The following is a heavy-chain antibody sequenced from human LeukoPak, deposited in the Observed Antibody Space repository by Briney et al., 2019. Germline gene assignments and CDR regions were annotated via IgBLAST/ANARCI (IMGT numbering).Heavy chain of an antibody. CDR2: INPNSGDT. CDR1: GYTFTGYH. Sequence: ASVKVSCKASGYTFTGYHMHWVRQAPGQGLEWMGRINPNSGDTNYAQKFQGRVTMTRETSISTAYMELSRLRSDDTAVYYCARDYCSSTSCLFDYWGRGTLVTVSS. CDR3: ARDYCSSTSCLFDY. D-gene: IGHD2-2*01. J-gene: IGHJ4*02. V-gene: IGHV1-2*06.